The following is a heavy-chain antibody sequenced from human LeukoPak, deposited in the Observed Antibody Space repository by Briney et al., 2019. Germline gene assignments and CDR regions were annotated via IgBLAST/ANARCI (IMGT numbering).Heavy chain of an antibody. Sequence: ASVKVSSKASGYSFTSYAVHWVRQAPGQRLEWIGWVNGGNDDTKYSQKFQGRVTMTRDTSTSTVYMELSGLRSEDTAVYYCARNRNIRGPREPFAYWGQGTLVTVSS. V-gene: IGHV1-3*01. J-gene: IGHJ4*02. CDR1: GYSFTSYA. CDR2: VNGGNDDT. CDR3: ARNRNIRGPREPFAY. D-gene: IGHD1-14*01.